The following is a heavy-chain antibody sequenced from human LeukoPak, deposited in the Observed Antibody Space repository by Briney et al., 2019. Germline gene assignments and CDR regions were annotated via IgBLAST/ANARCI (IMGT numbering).Heavy chain of an antibody. CDR1: GFTFSGSA. V-gene: IGHV3-73*01. J-gene: IGHJ4*02. D-gene: IGHD5-12*01. Sequence: GGSLRLSCAASGFTFSGSAMQWVRQASGKGLEWVGRIRSKANSYATAYAASVKGRFTISRDDSKNTAYLQMNSLKTEDTAVYYCTSVVATGDYWGQGTLVTVSS. CDR3: TSVVATGDY. CDR2: IRSKANSYAT.